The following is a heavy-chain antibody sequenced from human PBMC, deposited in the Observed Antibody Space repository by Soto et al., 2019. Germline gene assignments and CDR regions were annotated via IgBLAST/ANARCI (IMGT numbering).Heavy chain of an antibody. Sequence: SVKVSCKASGGTFSSYAISWVRQAPGQGLEWMGGIIPIFGTANYAQKFQGRVTITADESTSTAYMELSSLRSEDTAVYYCARGPHGDYGFAYYYGMDVWGQGTTVTVSS. J-gene: IGHJ6*02. CDR2: IIPIFGTA. CDR3: ARGPHGDYGFAYYYGMDV. D-gene: IGHD4-17*01. CDR1: GGTFSSYA. V-gene: IGHV1-69*13.